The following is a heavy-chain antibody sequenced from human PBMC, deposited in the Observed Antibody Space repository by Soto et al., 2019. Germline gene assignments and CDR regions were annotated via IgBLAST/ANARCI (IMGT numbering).Heavy chain of an antibody. CDR1: GYTLTELS. V-gene: IGHV1-24*01. CDR3: ATMLHYDFWSGYRDY. J-gene: IGHJ4*02. CDR2: FDPEDGET. D-gene: IGHD3-3*01. Sequence: ASVKVSCKVSGYTLTELSMHWVRQAPGKGLEWMGGFDPEDGETIYAQKFQGRVTMTEDTSTDTAYMELSSLRSEDTAVYYCATMLHYDFWSGYRDYWGQGTLVTVSS.